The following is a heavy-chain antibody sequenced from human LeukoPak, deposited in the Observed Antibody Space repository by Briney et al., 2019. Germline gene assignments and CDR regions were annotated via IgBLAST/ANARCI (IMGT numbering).Heavy chain of an antibody. D-gene: IGHD6-13*01. CDR2: ISSHGGST. V-gene: IGHV3-64*04. CDR3: ASSIAAAAPNP. Sequence: GGSLRLSCSASGFTFSSYAMHWVRQAPGKGLEYVSAISSHGGSTYYADSVKGRFTISRDNSKNTLYLQMNSLRAEDTAVYYCASSIAAAAPNPWGQGTLVTVSS. J-gene: IGHJ5*02. CDR1: GFTFSSYA.